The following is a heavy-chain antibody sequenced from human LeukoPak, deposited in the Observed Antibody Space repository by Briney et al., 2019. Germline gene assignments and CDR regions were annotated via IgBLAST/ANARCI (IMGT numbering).Heavy chain of an antibody. Sequence: PGGSLRLSCAASGFTFSSYSMNWVRQARGKGLEWVSSISSSSSYIYYADSVRGRFTISRDNAKNSLYLQMNSLRAEDTAVYYCAKGRALEVVAAFNYWGQGTVVTASS. CDR2: ISSSSSYI. V-gene: IGHV3-21*01. J-gene: IGHJ4*02. CDR1: GFTFSSYS. CDR3: AKGRALEVVAAFNY. D-gene: IGHD2-15*01.